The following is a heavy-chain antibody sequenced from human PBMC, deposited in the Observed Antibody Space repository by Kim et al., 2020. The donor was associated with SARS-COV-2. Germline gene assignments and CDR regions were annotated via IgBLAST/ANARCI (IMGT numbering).Heavy chain of an antibody. Sequence: QKFQGRVTMPRDKSTSTVYMELSSLRSEDTAVYYCARDPITGTTSYYFDYWGQGTLVTVSS. V-gene: IGHV1-46*01. J-gene: IGHJ4*02. D-gene: IGHD1-20*01. CDR3: ARDPITGTTSYYFDY.